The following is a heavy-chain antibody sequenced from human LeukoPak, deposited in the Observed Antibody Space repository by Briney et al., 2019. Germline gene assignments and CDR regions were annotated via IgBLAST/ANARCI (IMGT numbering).Heavy chain of an antibody. D-gene: IGHD3-16*02. CDR3: ARGGQREVWGSYRYPYAFDI. V-gene: IGHV3-74*01. CDR2: INSDGSST. J-gene: IGHJ3*02. Sequence: SGGSLRLSCAASGFTFSSYWMHWVRQAPGKGLVWVSRINSDGSSTSYADSVKGRFTISRDNAKNTLYLQMNSLRAEDPAVYYCARGGQREVWGSYRYPYAFDIWGQGTMVTVSS. CDR1: GFTFSSYW.